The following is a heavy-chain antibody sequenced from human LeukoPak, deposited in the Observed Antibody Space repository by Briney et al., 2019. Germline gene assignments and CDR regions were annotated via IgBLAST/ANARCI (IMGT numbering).Heavy chain of an antibody. Sequence: PSETLSLTCTASGGSISSSGYYWGWIRQPPGKGLEWIASINYSGTTYYNPSLKSRVTISEDRSKNQFSLKLSSVTAADTAVYYCARSRGVFEWDLDYWGQGTLSPSPQ. J-gene: IGHJ4*02. CDR2: INYSGTT. CDR1: GGSISSSGYY. V-gene: IGHV4-39*07. D-gene: IGHD3-3*01. CDR3: ARSRGVFEWDLDY.